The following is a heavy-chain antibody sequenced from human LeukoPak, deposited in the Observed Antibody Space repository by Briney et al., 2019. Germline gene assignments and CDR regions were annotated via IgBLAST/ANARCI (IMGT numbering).Heavy chain of an antibody. J-gene: IGHJ4*02. D-gene: IGHD1-26*01. CDR3: GSQSSGSSTRALDI. CDR1: GGTFSSYS. CDR2: ISSSSRTK. Sequence: GGSLRLSCATPGGTFSSYSLNWVRQAPGKGLEWVSYISSSSRTKYYADSVKGRFIISRDNANNSLYLQMNSLRAEDTALYYCGSQSSGSSTRALDIWGQGTLVTVSS. V-gene: IGHV3-48*04.